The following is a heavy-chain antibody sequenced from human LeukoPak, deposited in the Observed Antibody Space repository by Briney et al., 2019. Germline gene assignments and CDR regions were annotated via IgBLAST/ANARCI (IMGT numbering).Heavy chain of an antibody. CDR2: MNPNSGNT. J-gene: IGHJ6*02. D-gene: IGHD5-18*01. CDR1: GCTFTSYD. CDR3: ARGGYSYGYYYYYGMDV. Sequence: ASVKVSCKASGCTFTSYDINWVRQATGQGLEWMGWMNPNSGNTGYAQKFQGRVTMTRNTSISTAYMELSSLRSEDTAVYYCARGGYSYGYYYYYGMDVWGQGTTVTVSS. V-gene: IGHV1-8*01.